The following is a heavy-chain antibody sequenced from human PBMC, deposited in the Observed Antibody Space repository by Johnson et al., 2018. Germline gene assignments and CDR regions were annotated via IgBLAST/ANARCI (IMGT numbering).Heavy chain of an antibody. CDR3: ARETRRTFDA. CDR1: GFTFSGYY. V-gene: IGHV3-11*01. J-gene: IGHJ3*01. Sequence: VQLVESGGGLVKPGGSLRLSCAASGFTFSGYYMTLIRQAPGKGLEWVSYISSSGSSTYYADSVKGRFTISRDNTKNSLYLQMNSLRDEYTALYYCARETRRTFDAWGQGTMVTVSS. CDR2: ISSSGSST.